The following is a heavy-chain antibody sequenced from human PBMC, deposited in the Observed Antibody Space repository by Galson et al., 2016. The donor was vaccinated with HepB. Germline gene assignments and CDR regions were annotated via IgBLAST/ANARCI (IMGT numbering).Heavy chain of an antibody. CDR1: GYSFTTLT. Sequence: SVKVSCKASGYSFTTLTIHWVRQAPGQGLEWMGRISAASGNTKYSHKFEGRVTITRDTSASTAYLELSSLKSEDTAVYYCASGYSSGWFFRIDYWGQGTLLTVSS. J-gene: IGHJ4*02. CDR3: ASGYSSGWFFRIDY. D-gene: IGHD6-19*01. CDR2: ISAASGNT. V-gene: IGHV1-3*01.